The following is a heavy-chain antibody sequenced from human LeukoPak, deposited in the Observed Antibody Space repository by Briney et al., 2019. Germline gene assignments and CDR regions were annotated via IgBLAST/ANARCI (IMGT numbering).Heavy chain of an antibody. Sequence: PGGSLRLSCAASGFTVSSNYMSWVRQAPGKELEWVSVIYSGGSTYYADSVKGRFTISRDNSKNTLYLQMNSLRAEDTAVYYCARNIDQRFLEWLFSDGMDVWGQGTTVTVSS. CDR2: IYSGGST. CDR3: ARNIDQRFLEWLFSDGMDV. CDR1: GFTVSSNY. D-gene: IGHD3-3*01. J-gene: IGHJ6*02. V-gene: IGHV3-66*02.